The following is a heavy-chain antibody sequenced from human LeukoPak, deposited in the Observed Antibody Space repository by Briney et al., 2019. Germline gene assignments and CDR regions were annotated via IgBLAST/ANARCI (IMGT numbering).Heavy chain of an antibody. J-gene: IGHJ2*01. CDR1: GYTFTNYG. CDR3: ARGWLQPYRYFDL. CDR2: ISPYNGNA. Sequence: ASVKVSCKASGYTFTNYGISWVRQAPGQGLEWMGWISPYNGNADYAQKLQGRVTMTTDTSTTTAYMELRSLRSDDTAVYYCARGWLQPYRYFDLWGRGTLVTVSS. V-gene: IGHV1-18*01. D-gene: IGHD5-24*01.